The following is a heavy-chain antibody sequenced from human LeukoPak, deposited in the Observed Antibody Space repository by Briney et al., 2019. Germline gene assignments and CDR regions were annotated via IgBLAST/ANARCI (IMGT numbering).Heavy chain of an antibody. D-gene: IGHD3-9*01. Sequence: ASVKVSCKASGGTFSSYAISWVRQAPGQGLEWMGGIIPIFGTANYAQKFQGRVTITADKSTSTAYMELSSLRSEDTAVYYCARALLSYDILTGYPASGFDYWGQGPRVTVPS. CDR2: IIPIFGTA. J-gene: IGHJ4*02. CDR3: ARALLSYDILTGYPASGFDY. V-gene: IGHV1-69*06. CDR1: GGTFSSYA.